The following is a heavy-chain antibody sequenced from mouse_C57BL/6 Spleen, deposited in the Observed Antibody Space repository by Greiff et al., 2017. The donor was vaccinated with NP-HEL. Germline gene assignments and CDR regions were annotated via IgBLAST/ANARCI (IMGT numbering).Heavy chain of an antibody. CDR3: TLFYYGSSPPWYFDV. V-gene: IGHV14-4*01. J-gene: IGHJ1*03. CDR1: GFNIKDDY. Sequence: SGAELVRPGASVKLSCTASGFNIKDDYMHWVKQRPEQGLEWIGWIDPENGDTEYASKFPGKATITADTSSNTAYLQLSSLTSEDTAVYYCTLFYYGSSPPWYFDVWGTGTTVTVSS. D-gene: IGHD1-1*01. CDR2: IDPENGDT.